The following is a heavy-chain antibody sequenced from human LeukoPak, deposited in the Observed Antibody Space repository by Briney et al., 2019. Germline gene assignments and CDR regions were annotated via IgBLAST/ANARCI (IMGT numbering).Heavy chain of an antibody. CDR3: ARVGGGNSENYYYYYGMGV. J-gene: IGHJ6*02. CDR2: IIPILGIA. CDR1: GGAFSSYA. V-gene: IGHV1-69*04. Sequence: GASVKVSCKASGGAFSSYAISWVRQAPGQGLEWMGRIIPILGIANYAQKFQGRVTITADKSTSTAYMELSSLRSEDTAVYYCARVGGGNSENYYYYYGMGVWGQGTTVTVSS. D-gene: IGHD4-23*01.